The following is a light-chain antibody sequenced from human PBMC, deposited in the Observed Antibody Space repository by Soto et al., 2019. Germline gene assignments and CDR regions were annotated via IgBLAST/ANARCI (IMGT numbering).Light chain of an antibody. CDR1: QTINKW. CDR3: QHYNSYPWT. J-gene: IGKJ1*01. CDR2: HAS. Sequence: DIQMTQSPSTLSASIGDRVTITCRASQTINKWLAWYQQKPGKAPNLLIYHASKLDTVVPSRFSGSAFGTEFTLTISSLQPDDFATYYCQHYNSYPWTFGQGTKVEIK. V-gene: IGKV1-5*01.